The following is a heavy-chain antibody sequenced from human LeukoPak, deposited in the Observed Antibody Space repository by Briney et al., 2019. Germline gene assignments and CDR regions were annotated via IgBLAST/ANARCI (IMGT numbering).Heavy chain of an antibody. J-gene: IGHJ4*02. D-gene: IGHD6-13*01. CDR1: GYSFTSYW. CDR3: ARQWIAAAGVTDDDY. Sequence: GVSLKISCKGSGYSFTSYWISWVRQMPGKGLEWMGRIDPSDSYTNYSPSFQGHVTISADKSISTAYLQWSSLKASDTAMYYCARQWIAAAGVTDDDYWGQGTLVTVSS. V-gene: IGHV5-10-1*01. CDR2: IDPSDSYT.